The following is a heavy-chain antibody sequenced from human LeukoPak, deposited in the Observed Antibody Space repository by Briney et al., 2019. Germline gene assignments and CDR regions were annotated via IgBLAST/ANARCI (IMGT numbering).Heavy chain of an antibody. CDR1: GFTFSTYA. CDR2: TGYDGSNE. V-gene: IGHV3-30-3*01. J-gene: IGHJ4*02. CDR3: ARDNYYASSGYYYIDY. Sequence: GGSLRLSCAASGFTFSTYAFHWVRQALGKGLEWVAVTGYDGSNEYYADSVKDRFTISRDNSKNTLYLQMNSLRAEDTAVYYCARDNYYASSGYYYIDYWGQGTLVTVSS. D-gene: IGHD3-22*01.